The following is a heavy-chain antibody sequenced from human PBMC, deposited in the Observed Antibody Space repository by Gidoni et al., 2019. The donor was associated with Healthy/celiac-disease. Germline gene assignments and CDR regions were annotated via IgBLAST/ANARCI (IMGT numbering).Heavy chain of an antibody. CDR3: TRGGLTGTTDYSMDV. Sequence: VQLVESGGGLVQPGGSLKLSCAASGFTFSGSAMHWVRQASGKGLEWVGRIRSKANSYATAYAASVKGRFTISRDDSKNTAYLQMNSLKTEDTAVYYCTRGGLTGTTDYSMDVWGQGTTVTVSS. J-gene: IGHJ6*02. CDR2: IRSKANSYAT. V-gene: IGHV3-73*02. CDR1: GFTFSGSA. D-gene: IGHD1-7*01.